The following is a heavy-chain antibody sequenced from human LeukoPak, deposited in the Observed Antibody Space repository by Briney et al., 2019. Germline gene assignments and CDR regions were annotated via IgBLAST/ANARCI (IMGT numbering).Heavy chain of an antibody. D-gene: IGHD6-19*01. Sequence: ASVKVSCKASGGTFSSYAISWVRQAPGQGLEWMGGIIPIFGTANYAQKFQGRVTITADESTSTAYMELSSLRSEDTAVYYCARSSGWYRIRGAFDYWGQGTLVTVSS. CDR3: ARSSGWYRIRGAFDY. CDR1: GGTFSSYA. CDR2: IIPIFGTA. J-gene: IGHJ4*02. V-gene: IGHV1-69*13.